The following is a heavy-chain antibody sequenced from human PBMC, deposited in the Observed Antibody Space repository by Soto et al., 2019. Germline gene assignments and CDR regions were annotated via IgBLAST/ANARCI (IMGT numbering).Heavy chain of an antibody. CDR3: ARDLAAAAY. Sequence: QVQLVQSGAEVKKPGASVKVSCKASGYIFTNYYIHWVRQAPGQGLEWMAIINPLPTSGSTNYAQKFHGRVTVTRDTYTSTVYLELSSLRSDDTAVYYCARDLAAAAYWGQGTLVSVSS. J-gene: IGHJ4*02. CDR2: INPLPTSGST. CDR1: GYIFTNYY. V-gene: IGHV1-46*01. D-gene: IGHD6-13*01.